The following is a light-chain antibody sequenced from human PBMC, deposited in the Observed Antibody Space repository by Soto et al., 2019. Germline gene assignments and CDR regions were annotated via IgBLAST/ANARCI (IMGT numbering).Light chain of an antibody. CDR3: QQYNSYSPLT. J-gene: IGKJ4*01. V-gene: IGKV1-5*03. CDR2: KAS. Sequence: DIQMHQSPSTLSASVGDSVPITCRASPSISSWLAWYQQKPGKAPRLLIYKASDLESGVPSRFSGSGSGTDFTLTISSLQPDDFATYYCQQYNSYSPLTAGGGTKVDIK. CDR1: PSISSW.